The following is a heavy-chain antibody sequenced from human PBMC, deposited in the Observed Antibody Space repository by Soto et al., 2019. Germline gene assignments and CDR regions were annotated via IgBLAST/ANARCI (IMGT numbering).Heavy chain of an antibody. D-gene: IGHD2-15*01. J-gene: IGHJ4*02. Sequence: PGGSLRLSCTASGCSFTDYGLAWVRQAPGKGLEWVSSVGRAGFDTYYADSVKGRFTISRDNSRNTVHLQMDILRADDTALFYWVKHIVDGTRAFDYWGRGTLVTVSS. V-gene: IGHV3-23*01. CDR1: GCSFTDYG. CDR3: VKHIVDGTRAFDY. CDR2: VGRAGFDT.